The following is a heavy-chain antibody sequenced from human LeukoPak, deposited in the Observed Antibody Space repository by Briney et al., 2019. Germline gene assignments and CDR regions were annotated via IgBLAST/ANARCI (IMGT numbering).Heavy chain of an antibody. CDR3: AKDPIGSGSYYSSPESHPTIFDY. CDR2: ISGSGGST. J-gene: IGHJ4*02. V-gene: IGHV3-23*01. CDR1: GFTFSGYA. Sequence: PGGSLRLSCAASGFTFSGYAMSWVRQAPGKGLEWVSAISGSGGSTYYADSVKGRFTISRDNSKNTLYLQMNSLRAEDTAVYYCAKDPIGSGSYYSSPESHPTIFDYWGQGTLVTVSS. D-gene: IGHD3-10*01.